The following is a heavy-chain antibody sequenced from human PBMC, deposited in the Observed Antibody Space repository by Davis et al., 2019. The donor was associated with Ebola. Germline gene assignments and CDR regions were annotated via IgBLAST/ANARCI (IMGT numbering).Heavy chain of an antibody. V-gene: IGHV3-15*01. Sequence: PGGSLRLSCAASGFSFRDAWMNWVCQAPGKGLEWVGRIKSKTDGGTTDYAAPVKDRFTIARDDSKNTLYLQMNSLKTEDTAVYYCRSNFDFWGQGTLVTVSS. CDR1: GFSFRDAW. CDR3: RSNFDF. J-gene: IGHJ4*02. CDR2: IKSKTDGGTT.